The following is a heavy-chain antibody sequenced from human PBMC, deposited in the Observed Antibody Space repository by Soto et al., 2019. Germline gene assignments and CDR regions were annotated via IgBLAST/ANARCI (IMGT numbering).Heavy chain of an antibody. Sequence: PGGSLRLSCAASGFTFSSYGMHWVRQAPGKGLEWVAVISYDGSNKYYVDSVRGRFTTPRDNTKNSVYLEMNSLRVEDTAVYYCAIRYSEYWGLGTLVTVSS. CDR2: ISYDGSNK. J-gene: IGHJ4*02. CDR1: GFTFSSYG. CDR3: AIRYSEY. D-gene: IGHD1-26*01. V-gene: IGHV3-30*03.